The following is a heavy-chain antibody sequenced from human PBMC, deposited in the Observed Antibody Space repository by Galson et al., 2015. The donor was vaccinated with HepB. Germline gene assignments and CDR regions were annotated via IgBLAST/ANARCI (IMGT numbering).Heavy chain of an antibody. D-gene: IGHD2-2*01. CDR2: IFPVFTTT. Sequence: SCKASGGTFSGYVIIWVRQAHGQGLEWMGSIFPVFTTTNYAQKFQGRVTITADKSTNTAYMDLDSLRSEDTAVYYCARGCSSTICESDPDAFDIWGQGTMVTVSS. CDR3: ARGCSSTICESDPDAFDI. CDR1: GGTFSGYV. V-gene: IGHV1-69*06. J-gene: IGHJ3*02.